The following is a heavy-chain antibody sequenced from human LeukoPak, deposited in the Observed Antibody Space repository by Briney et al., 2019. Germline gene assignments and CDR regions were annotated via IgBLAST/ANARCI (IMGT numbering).Heavy chain of an antibody. CDR2: IYYSGST. D-gene: IGHD3-22*01. CDR1: GGSISSSSYY. Sequence: SETLSLTCTVSGGSISSSSYYWGWIRQPPGKGLEWIGSIYYSGSTYYNPSLKSRATMSVDTSKNQFSLKLSSVTAADTAVYYCARDRPYYYDSRSFDYWGQGTLVTVSS. V-gene: IGHV4-39*07. J-gene: IGHJ4*02. CDR3: ARDRPYYYDSRSFDY.